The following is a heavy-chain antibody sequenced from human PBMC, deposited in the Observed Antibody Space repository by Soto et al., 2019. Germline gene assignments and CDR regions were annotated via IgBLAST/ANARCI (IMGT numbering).Heavy chain of an antibody. CDR2: IKQDGSET. D-gene: IGHD3-9*01. V-gene: IGHV3-7*01. J-gene: IGHJ6*02. CDR3: ARVGRYFDCFAPGGMDV. CDR1: GFNCSSYW. Sequence: EVQLVESGGGLVQPGGSLRLSCAASGFNCSSYWMSWVRQAPGKGLELVANIKQDGSETYYVDSVKGRFTISRDNAKNSVSLQTNSLRAEDTAVYYCARVGRYFDCFAPGGMDVGGQGTTVTVSS.